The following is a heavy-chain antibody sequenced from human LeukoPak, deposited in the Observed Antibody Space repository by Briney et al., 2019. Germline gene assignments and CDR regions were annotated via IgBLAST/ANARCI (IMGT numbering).Heavy chain of an antibody. CDR3: ARELSPFDY. Sequence: PGGSLRLSCAASGFSFSTYGMNWVRQAPEKGLEWVSYISGSTGTTYYADSVKGRFTISRDNAKNSLYLQMNSLRDEDTAVYYCARELSPFDYWGQGTLVTVSS. D-gene: IGHD4/OR15-4a*01. V-gene: IGHV3-48*02. CDR1: GFSFSTYG. CDR2: ISGSTGTT. J-gene: IGHJ4*02.